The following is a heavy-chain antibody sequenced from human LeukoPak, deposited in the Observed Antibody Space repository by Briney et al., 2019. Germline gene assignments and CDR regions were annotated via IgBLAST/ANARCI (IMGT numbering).Heavy chain of an antibody. D-gene: IGHD3-16*02. J-gene: IGHJ3*02. Sequence: PSETLSLTCAVYGGSFSGYYWRWLRQPPGKGLEWIGEINHSGSTNYNPSLKSRVTISVDTSKNQFSLKLSSVTAADTAVYYCARQAFGGVIVIPDAFDIWGQGTMVTVSS. CDR1: GGSFSGYY. CDR2: INHSGST. V-gene: IGHV4-34*01. CDR3: ARQAFGGVIVIPDAFDI.